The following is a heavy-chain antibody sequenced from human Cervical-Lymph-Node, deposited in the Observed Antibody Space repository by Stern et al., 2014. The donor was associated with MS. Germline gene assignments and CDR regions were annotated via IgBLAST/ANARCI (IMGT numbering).Heavy chain of an antibody. D-gene: IGHD6-13*01. CDR2: INSDGQPT. Sequence: EVQLVESGGGLVHPGGSLQVSCAASGFTISGFWMHWVRQVSGKGLVWVSRINSDGQPTDYADSVTGRFTISRDNVENTLYLQMNNLRAEDTAVYYCARARKGSRNAMDVWGQGTTVTVSS. J-gene: IGHJ6*02. CDR1: GFTISGFW. CDR3: ARARKGSRNAMDV. V-gene: IGHV3-74*02.